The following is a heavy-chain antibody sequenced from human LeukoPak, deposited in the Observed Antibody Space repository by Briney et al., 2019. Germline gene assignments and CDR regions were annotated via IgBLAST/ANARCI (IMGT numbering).Heavy chain of an antibody. Sequence: KSSETLSLTCTVSGGSISSYYWSWIRQPPGKGLEWIGYIYYSGSTNYNPSLESRVTISVDTSKNQFSLKLSSVTAADTAVYYCARLYYYGSGLPAFDYWGQGTLVTVSS. CDR1: GGSISSYY. V-gene: IGHV4-59*08. D-gene: IGHD3-10*01. CDR3: ARLYYYGSGLPAFDY. J-gene: IGHJ4*02. CDR2: IYYSGST.